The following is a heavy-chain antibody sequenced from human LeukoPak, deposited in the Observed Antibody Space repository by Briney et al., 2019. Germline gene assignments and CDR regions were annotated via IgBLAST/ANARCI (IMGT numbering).Heavy chain of an antibody. CDR2: INSDGSST. CDR3: ARDQYTQALFDY. V-gene: IGHV3-74*01. D-gene: IGHD2-2*02. CDR1: GFTLSSYW. Sequence: GGSLRLSCAASGFTLSSYWRHWVRQAPGKGLVWVSRINSDGSSTSYADSVKGRFTISRDNAKNTLYLQMNSLRAEDTAVYYCARDQYTQALFDYWGQGTLVTVSS. J-gene: IGHJ4*02.